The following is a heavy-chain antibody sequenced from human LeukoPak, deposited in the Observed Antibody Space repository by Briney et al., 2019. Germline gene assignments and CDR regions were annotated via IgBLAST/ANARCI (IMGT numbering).Heavy chain of an antibody. V-gene: IGHV4-39*01. J-gene: IGHJ4*02. CDR2: IYYSGST. CDR3: ARPNYYDSSGYDY. CDR1: GGSISSSSYY. Sequence: SETLSLTCTVSGGSISSSSYYWGWIRQPPGKGLEWIGSIYYSGSTYYNPSLKSRVTISVDTSKNQFSLKLSSVTAADTAVYYYARPNYYDSSGYDYWGQGTLVTVSS. D-gene: IGHD3-22*01.